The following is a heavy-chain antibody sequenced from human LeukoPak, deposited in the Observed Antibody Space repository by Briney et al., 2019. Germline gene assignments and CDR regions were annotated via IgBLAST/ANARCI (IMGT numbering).Heavy chain of an antibody. CDR1: GFSFSSYG. D-gene: IGHD6-19*01. Sequence: GGSLRLSCVASGFSFSSYGMHWVRQAPGKGLEWVAVIWHDGNNIYYADSVKGRFTISRDSSKNTLYLQMNSLRAEDTAVYYCARVIAVAGNEYFQHWGQGTLVTVSS. J-gene: IGHJ1*01. V-gene: IGHV3-33*01. CDR2: IWHDGNNI. CDR3: ARVIAVAGNEYFQH.